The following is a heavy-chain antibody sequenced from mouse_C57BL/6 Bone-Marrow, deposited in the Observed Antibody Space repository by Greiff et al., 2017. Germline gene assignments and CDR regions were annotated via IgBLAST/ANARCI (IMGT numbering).Heavy chain of an antibody. Sequence: QVHVKQSGAELVRPGTSVKVSCKASGYAFTNYLIEWVKQRPGQGLEWIGVINPGSGGTNYTETFKGKATLTADKSSSTAYMQLSSLTSEDTAVYFCARGYFYGSSPWFAVGGQGTLVTVSA. CDR1: GYAFTNYL. J-gene: IGHJ3*01. D-gene: IGHD1-1*01. CDR2: INPGSGGT. CDR3: ARGYFYGSSPWFAV. V-gene: IGHV1-54*01.